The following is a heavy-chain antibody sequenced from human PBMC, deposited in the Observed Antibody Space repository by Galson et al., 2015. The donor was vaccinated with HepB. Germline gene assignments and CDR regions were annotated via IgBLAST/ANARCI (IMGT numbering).Heavy chain of an antibody. J-gene: IGHJ4*02. CDR1: GYSFTSYW. V-gene: IGHV5-51*01. Sequence: QSGAEVKKPGESLKISCKGSGYSFTSYWIGWVRQMPGKGLEWMGIIFPGDSDTRYSPSFQGQVTISVDKSISTAYLQWSSLKASDTAIYYCARHLAPYTSTWQSFDYWGQGALVTVSS. CDR2: IFPGDSDT. D-gene: IGHD6-13*01. CDR3: ARHLAPYTSTWQSFDY.